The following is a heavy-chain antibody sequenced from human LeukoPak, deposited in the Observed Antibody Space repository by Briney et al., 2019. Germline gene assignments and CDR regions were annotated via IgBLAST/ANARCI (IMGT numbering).Heavy chain of an antibody. CDR1: GGSISSYY. V-gene: IGHV4-59*01. J-gene: IGHJ3*02. Sequence: PSETLSLTCTVSGGSISSYYWSWIRQPPGKGLEWIGYIYYSGSTNYNPSLKSRVTISVDTSKNQFSLKLSSVTAADTAVYYCARSPYIGIVGAISAFDIWGQGTMVTVSS. CDR2: IYYSGST. CDR3: ARSPYIGIVGAISAFDI. D-gene: IGHD1-26*01.